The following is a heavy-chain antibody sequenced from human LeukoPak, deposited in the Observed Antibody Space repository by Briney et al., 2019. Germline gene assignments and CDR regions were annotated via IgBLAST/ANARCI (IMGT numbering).Heavy chain of an antibody. D-gene: IGHD2-2*01. CDR3: ARAAVGGPYYYYYMDV. CDR2: INSDGSST. J-gene: IGHJ6*03. Sequence: GGSLRLSCAASGFTFSSYWMHWVRQAPGKGLVWVSRINSDGSSTSYADSVKGRFTISRDNAKNTLYLQMNSLRAEDTAVYYCARAAVGGPYYYYYMDVWGKGTTVTVSS. CDR1: GFTFSSYW. V-gene: IGHV3-74*01.